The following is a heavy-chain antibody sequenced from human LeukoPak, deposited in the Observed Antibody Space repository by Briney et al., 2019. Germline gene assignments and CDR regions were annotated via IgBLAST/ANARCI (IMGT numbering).Heavy chain of an antibody. CDR2: ISYDGSNK. J-gene: IGHJ4*02. V-gene: IGHV3-30*03. CDR3: ALDSSGYGFDY. CDR1: GFTFSSYG. D-gene: IGHD3-22*01. Sequence: GGSLRLSCAASGFTFSSYGMHWVRQAPGKGLEWVAVISYDGSNKYYADSVKGRFTISRDNSKNTRYLQMNSLRAEDTAVYYCALDSSGYGFDYWGQGTLVTVSS.